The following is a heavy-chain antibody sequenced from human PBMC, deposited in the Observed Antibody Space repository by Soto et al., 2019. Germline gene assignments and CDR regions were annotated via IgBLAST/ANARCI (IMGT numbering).Heavy chain of an antibody. J-gene: IGHJ4*02. V-gene: IGHV4-31*03. CDR2: IYYSGST. D-gene: IGHD1-20*01. CDR1: GGSISSGGYY. Sequence: QVQLQESGPGLVKPSQTLSLTCTVSGGSISSGGYYWSWIRQHPGKGLEWIGYIYYSGSTYYNPSLKSRVTISVDTSKNQFSLKLSSLTAADTAVYYCARGHDPIVNYYFDYWGQGTLVTVSS. CDR3: ARGHDPIVNYYFDY.